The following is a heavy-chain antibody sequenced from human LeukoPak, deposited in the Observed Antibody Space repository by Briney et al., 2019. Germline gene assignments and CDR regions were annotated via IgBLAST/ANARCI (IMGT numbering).Heavy chain of an antibody. J-gene: IGHJ4*02. CDR3: XKDYAVGSLGS. V-gene: IGHV3-23*01. CDR2: VSRFGDGT. D-gene: IGHD2-2*01. CDR1: GFTFSGFA. Sequence: SXAASGFTFSGFAMSWVRQAPGKGLEWVSSVSRFGDGTFYADSVRGRFTISRDNSKNTLYLQMNSLRADDTAVYYXXKDYAVGSLGSWGQGTLVTVSS.